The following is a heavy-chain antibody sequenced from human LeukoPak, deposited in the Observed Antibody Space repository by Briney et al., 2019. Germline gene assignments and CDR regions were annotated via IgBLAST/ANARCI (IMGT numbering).Heavy chain of an antibody. J-gene: IGHJ4*02. CDR2: IILILGIA. CDR1: GGTFSIYT. Sequence: GSSVEVSFKASGGTFSIYTISWVWQAPGQGLEWVGRIILILGIANYAQKFQGRVTITADKSTSTAYMELSSLRSEDTAVYYCARSRSPYYYDSSGQYDLYYWGQGTLVTVSS. V-gene: IGHV1-69*02. D-gene: IGHD3-22*01. CDR3: ARSRSPYYYDSSGQYDLYY.